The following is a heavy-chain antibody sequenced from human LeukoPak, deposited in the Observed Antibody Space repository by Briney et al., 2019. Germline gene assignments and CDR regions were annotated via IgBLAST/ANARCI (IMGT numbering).Heavy chain of an antibody. Sequence: GGSLRLSCAASGFNLSSYEMNWVRQAPGKGLEWVAFIRYDGSNKYYADSVKGRFTISRDNSKNTLYLQMNSLRAEDTAVYYCAKGSGIQLWSNLDYWGQGTLVTVSS. CDR1: GFNLSSYE. D-gene: IGHD5-18*01. CDR2: IRYDGSNK. V-gene: IGHV3-30*02. J-gene: IGHJ4*02. CDR3: AKGSGIQLWSNLDY.